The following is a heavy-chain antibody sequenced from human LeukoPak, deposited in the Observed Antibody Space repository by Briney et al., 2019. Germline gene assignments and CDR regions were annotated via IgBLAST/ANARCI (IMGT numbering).Heavy chain of an antibody. CDR2: MNPNSGNT. CDR3: ARGGIAAAGTDYYYYMDV. D-gene: IGHD6-13*01. J-gene: IGHJ6*03. CDR1: GYTFTSYD. Sequence: GASVKVSCKASGYTFTSYDINWVRQATGQGLEWMGWMNPNSGNTGYAQKFQGRVTMTGNTSISTAYMELSSLRSEDTAVYYCARGGIAAAGTDYYYYMDVWGKGTTVTVSS. V-gene: IGHV1-8*01.